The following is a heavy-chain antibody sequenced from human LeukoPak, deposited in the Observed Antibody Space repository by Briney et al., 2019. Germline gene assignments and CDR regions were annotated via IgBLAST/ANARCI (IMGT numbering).Heavy chain of an antibody. J-gene: IGHJ5*02. D-gene: IGHD2-21*01. Sequence: SETLSLTCTVSGGSISSSSYYWGWIRQPPGKGLEWIGSIYYSGSTNYNPSLKSRVTISVDTSKNQFSLKLSSVTAAGTAVYYCAREEGYSSPFDPWGQGTLVTVSS. CDR3: AREEGYSSPFDP. V-gene: IGHV4-39*07. CDR2: IYYSGST. CDR1: GGSISSSSYY.